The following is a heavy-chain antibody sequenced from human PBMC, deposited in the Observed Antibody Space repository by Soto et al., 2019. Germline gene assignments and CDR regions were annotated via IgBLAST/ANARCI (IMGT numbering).Heavy chain of an antibody. J-gene: IGHJ4*02. D-gene: IGHD3-22*01. Sequence: GGSLRLSCVTSGFSFSPYAMSWVRQAPGKGLEWVSGISGSGSNTYYADSVKGRFTISRDNSRNTMFLQMKSLRTEDAAIYFCARWLRLHFDVWGQGTLVTVSS. CDR3: ARWLRLHFDV. V-gene: IGHV3-23*01. CDR2: ISGSGSNT. CDR1: GFSFSPYA.